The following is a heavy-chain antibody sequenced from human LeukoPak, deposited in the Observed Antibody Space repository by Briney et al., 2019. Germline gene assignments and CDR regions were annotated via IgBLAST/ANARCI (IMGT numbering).Heavy chain of an antibody. CDR2: ISPYNGNT. CDR1: GYTFNSYG. CDR3: ARERPTSGGDT. J-gene: IGHJ4*02. Sequence: ASVKVSCKASGYTFNSYGITWVRQAPGQGLEWMGWISPYNGNTNYAQKFQGRVILTTDTSTNTAYMELRSLRSDDTAVYYCARERPTSGGDTWGQGTLVTVSS. V-gene: IGHV1-18*01. D-gene: IGHD2-21*02.